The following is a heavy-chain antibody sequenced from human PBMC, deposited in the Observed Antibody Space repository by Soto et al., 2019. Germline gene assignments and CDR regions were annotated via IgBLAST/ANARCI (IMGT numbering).Heavy chain of an antibody. J-gene: IGHJ4*02. CDR2: IYYGGST. Sequence: SETLSLTCTVSGDSISTDYWSWIRQSPGKGLEWIGFIYYGGSTNYNPSLKSRVTISVDTPKNQFSLKLSSVTAADTAVYYCARGSTYDYWGQGTLVTVSS. V-gene: IGHV4-59*12. CDR1: GDSISTDY. D-gene: IGHD5-12*01. CDR3: ARGSTYDY.